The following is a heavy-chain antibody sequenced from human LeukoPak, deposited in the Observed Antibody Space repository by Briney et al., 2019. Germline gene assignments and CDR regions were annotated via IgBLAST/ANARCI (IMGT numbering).Heavy chain of an antibody. CDR1: GFTFGNAW. Sequence: GGSLILSCVGSGFTFGNAWLSWVRQAPGKGLEWVGRIKSRVDGGTTKYAAPVKGRFSISRDDLKDTFYLQMDSLETGDTAVYHCDTEGDSTGYTPFDYWGQGALVTVSS. D-gene: IGHD2/OR15-2a*01. CDR2: IKSRVDGGTT. CDR3: DTEGDSTGYTPFDY. V-gene: IGHV3-15*01. J-gene: IGHJ4*02.